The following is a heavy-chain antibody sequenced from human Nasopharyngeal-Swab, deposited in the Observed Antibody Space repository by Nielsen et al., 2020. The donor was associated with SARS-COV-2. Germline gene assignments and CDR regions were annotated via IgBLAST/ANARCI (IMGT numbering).Heavy chain of an antibody. V-gene: IGHV4-39*01. CDR1: GGTVSSSSYY. CDR2: IYYSGST. J-gene: IGHJ6*03. Sequence: GPLSLAWTVSGGTVSSSSYYWGWIRQPPGKGLEWIGSIYYSGSTYYNPSLKSRVTISVDTSKNQFSLKLSSVTAADTAVYYCATYGYGSYYYYYMDVWGKGTTVTVSS. D-gene: IGHD5-18*01. CDR3: ATYGYGSYYYYYMDV.